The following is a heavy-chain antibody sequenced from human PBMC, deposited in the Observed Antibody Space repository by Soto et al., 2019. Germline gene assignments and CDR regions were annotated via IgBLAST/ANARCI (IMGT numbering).Heavy chain of an antibody. V-gene: IGHV4-30-2*01. D-gene: IGHD6-19*01. Sequence: QLQLQESGSGLVKPSQTLSLTCAVSGGSISSGGYSWSWIRQPPGKGLEWIGYIYHSGSTYYNPSLKSRVTISVDRSKNQFSMKLSSVTAADTAVYYCARAGGLGAVAVDYWGQGTMVTVSS. CDR2: IYHSGST. CDR1: GGSISSGGYS. CDR3: ARAGGLGAVAVDY. J-gene: IGHJ4*02.